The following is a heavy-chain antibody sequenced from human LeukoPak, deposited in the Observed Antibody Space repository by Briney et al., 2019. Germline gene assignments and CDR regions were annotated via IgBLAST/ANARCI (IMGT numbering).Heavy chain of an antibody. Sequence: GGSLRLSCAASGFTFSNAWMSWVRQAPGKGLEWVGHIKSKTDGGTTDYAAPVEGRFTISRDDSKNTLYLQMNSLKTEDTAVHYCTTDLYDFWTGYYARDNSFDPWGQGTLVTVSS. V-gene: IGHV3-15*01. CDR2: IKSKTDGGTT. J-gene: IGHJ5*02. CDR3: TTDLYDFWTGYYARDNSFDP. D-gene: IGHD3-3*01. CDR1: GFTFSNAW.